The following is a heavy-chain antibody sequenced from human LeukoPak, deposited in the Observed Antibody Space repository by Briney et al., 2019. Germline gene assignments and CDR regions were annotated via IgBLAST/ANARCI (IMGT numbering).Heavy chain of an antibody. D-gene: IGHD1-26*01. V-gene: IGHV3-23*01. Sequence: GGSLRLSCAASGFTFSSYAMSWVRQAPGKGLDWVSAISGSGSNTYYADSVKGRFTISRDNSKNTLYLQMNSLRAEDTAVYYCARERRLRWEGDAFDIWGQGTMVTVSS. CDR3: ARERRLRWEGDAFDI. CDR1: GFTFSSYA. CDR2: ISGSGSNT. J-gene: IGHJ3*02.